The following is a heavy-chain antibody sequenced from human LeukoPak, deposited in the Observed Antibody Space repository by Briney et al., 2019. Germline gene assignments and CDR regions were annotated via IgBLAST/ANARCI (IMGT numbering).Heavy chain of an antibody. J-gene: IGHJ4*02. D-gene: IGHD5-18*01. CDR3: ARHRGYSDY. V-gene: IGHV4-39*01. CDR1: GGSISSSSYY. CDR2: IYYSGST. Sequence: KSSETLSLTCTVSGGSISSSSYYWGWIRQPPGTWLEWIGSIYYSGSTYYNPSLKSRVTISVDTSKNQFSLKLSSVTAADTAVYYCARHRGYSDYWGQGTLVTVSS.